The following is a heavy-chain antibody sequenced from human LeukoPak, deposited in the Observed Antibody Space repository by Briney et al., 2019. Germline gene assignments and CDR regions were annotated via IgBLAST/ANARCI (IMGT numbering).Heavy chain of an antibody. CDR1: GFTFDTYA. CDR2: ISDSGAGT. J-gene: IGHJ4*02. V-gene: IGHV3-23*01. CDR3: AKGRGILSPDY. Sequence: GGSLRLSCAASGFTFDTYAMTWVRQAPGKGPEWLSGISDSGAGTYYADSVKGRFTISRDNSKNTLYLQMNSLRAEDTAVYFCAKGRGILSPDYWGQGTLVTVSS. D-gene: IGHD5/OR15-5a*01.